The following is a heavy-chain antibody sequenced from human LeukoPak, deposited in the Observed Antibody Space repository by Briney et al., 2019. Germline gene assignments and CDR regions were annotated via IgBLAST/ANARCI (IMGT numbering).Heavy chain of an antibody. D-gene: IGHD3-22*01. CDR3: ARGDYYDSSDYYGNWGPDY. CDR1: GFTFSYYS. J-gene: IGHJ4*02. CDR2: ISSSSDTT. V-gene: IGHV3-48*01. Sequence: PGGSLRLSCVASGFTFSYYSMNWVRQAPGKGLEWISYISSSSDTTYYADSVKGRFTISRDNAKNSLYLLMKSLRAEDTAVYYCARGDYYDSSDYYGNWGPDYWGQGALVTASS.